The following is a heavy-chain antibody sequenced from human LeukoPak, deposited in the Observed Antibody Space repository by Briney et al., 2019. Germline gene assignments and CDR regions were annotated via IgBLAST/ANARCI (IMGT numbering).Heavy chain of an antibody. V-gene: IGHV3-53*01. D-gene: IGHD1-14*01. CDR2: LYSDGNT. CDR1: GFTVITND. J-gene: IGHJ4*02. CDR3: ARGVEPLAANTLAY. Sequence: GGSLRLSCAASGFTVITNDMTWVRQAPGKGLEWVSVLYSDGNTKYADSVQGRFTISRDNSKDTLYLEMNSLSPNDTAVYYCARGVEPLAANTLAYWGQGTLVTVSS.